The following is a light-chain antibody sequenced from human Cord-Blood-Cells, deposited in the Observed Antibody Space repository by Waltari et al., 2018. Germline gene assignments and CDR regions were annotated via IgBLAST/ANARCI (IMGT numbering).Light chain of an antibody. J-gene: IGKJ2*01. CDR2: GAS. V-gene: IGKV3-20*01. CDR1: QSVSSSY. CDR3: QQYGSSPDETTV. Sequence: EIVLTQSPGTLSLSPGERATLSCRASQSVSSSYLAWYQQKPGQAPRPLIYGASSRATGIPDRFSGSGSGTDFTLTISRLEPEDFAVYYCQQYGSSPDETTVFGQGTKLEIK.